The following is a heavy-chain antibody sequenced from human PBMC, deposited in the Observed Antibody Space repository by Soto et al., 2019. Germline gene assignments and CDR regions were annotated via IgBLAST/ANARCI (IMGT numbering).Heavy chain of an antibody. CDR2: ISAYNANI. Sequence: GASVKVSCKASGYTFTSYGISWVRQTPGQGLEWMGWISAYNANINYAQKLQGRVTMTTDTSTNTAYMELRSLRSDDTAVYFCARDRLGATGDYWGQGTLVTVS. CDR3: ARDRLGATGDY. CDR1: GYTFTSYG. J-gene: IGHJ4*02. D-gene: IGHD1-26*01. V-gene: IGHV1-18*01.